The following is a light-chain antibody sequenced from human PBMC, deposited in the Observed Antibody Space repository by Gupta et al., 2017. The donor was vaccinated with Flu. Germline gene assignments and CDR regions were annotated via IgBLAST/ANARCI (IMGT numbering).Light chain of an antibody. CDR1: SSNIGANFD. J-gene: IGLJ3*02. CDR3: QSYDTSLSGSWV. Sequence: QSVLTPPPSVSGAPAQRGTISCTGTSSNIGANFDVHWYQQLPGTAPKLLIYGSKNRPSGVPDRFSGSKSGTSASLTITGLQAEDEADYYCQSYDTSLSGSWVFGGGTKLTVL. CDR2: GSK. V-gene: IGLV1-40*01.